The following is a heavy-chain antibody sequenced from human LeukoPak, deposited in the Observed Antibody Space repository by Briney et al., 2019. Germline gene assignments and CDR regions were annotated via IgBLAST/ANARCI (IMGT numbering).Heavy chain of an antibody. D-gene: IGHD4-23*01. Sequence: ASVKVSCKASGYTFSSYSIHWVRQAPGQGLEWMGLINPNIGSTTYAQEFQGRVTMTSDTSTSTVYMELSSLRSEDTAVYYCGRATVGLYWGRGTLVTVSS. CDR3: GRATVGLY. CDR2: INPNIGST. J-gene: IGHJ4*02. V-gene: IGHV1-46*01. CDR1: GYTFSSYS.